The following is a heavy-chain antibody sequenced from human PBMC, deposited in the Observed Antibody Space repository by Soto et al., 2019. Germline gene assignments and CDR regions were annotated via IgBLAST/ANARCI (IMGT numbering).Heavy chain of an antibody. J-gene: IGHJ4*02. V-gene: IGHV3-21*01. Sequence: EVQLVESGGGLVKPGGSLRLSCAASGFTFSSYSMNWVRQAPGTGLEWVSSISSSSSYIYYADSVKGRFTISRDNAKNSLYQQMNSLRAEDTAVYYCARDQGAGGGNSLDYWGQGTLVTVSS. D-gene: IGHD2-21*02. CDR1: GFTFSSYS. CDR3: ARDQGAGGGNSLDY. CDR2: ISSSSSYI.